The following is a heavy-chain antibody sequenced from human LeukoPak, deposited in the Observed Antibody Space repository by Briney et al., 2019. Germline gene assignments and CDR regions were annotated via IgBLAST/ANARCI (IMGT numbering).Heavy chain of an antibody. CDR3: ARVGVWFGEYHFDY. CDR1: GFTVSSNY. Sequence: GGSLRLSCAASGFTVSSNYMSWVRQAPGKGLEWVSVIYSGGNTYYADSVKGRFTISRDNSKNTLYLQMNTLRAEDTAVYYCARVGVWFGEYHFDYWGQGTLVTVSS. V-gene: IGHV3-53*01. D-gene: IGHD3-10*01. J-gene: IGHJ4*02. CDR2: IYSGGNT.